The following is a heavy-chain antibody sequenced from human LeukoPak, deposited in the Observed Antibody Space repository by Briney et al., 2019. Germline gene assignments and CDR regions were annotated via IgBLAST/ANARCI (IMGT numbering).Heavy chain of an antibody. CDR2: MNPNSGNT. Sequence: ASVTASCKASGYTFSSYDINWVRQATGQGLEWMGWMNPNSGNTDYAQRFQGRVTMTRNTSISTAYMELSSLRSEDTAVYYCARGDFGDYFLDYWGQGTLVTVSS. V-gene: IGHV1-8*01. J-gene: IGHJ4*02. D-gene: IGHD4-17*01. CDR1: GYTFSSYD. CDR3: ARGDFGDYFLDY.